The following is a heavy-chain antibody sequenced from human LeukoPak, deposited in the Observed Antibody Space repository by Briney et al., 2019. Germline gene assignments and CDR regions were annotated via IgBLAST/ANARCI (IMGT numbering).Heavy chain of an antibody. Sequence: GGSLRLSCAASGFAFSSSGMHWVRQAPGKGLEWVAVISYDGSNKYYADSVKGRFTFSRDNSKNTLYLQMNSLRAEDTAVYYCAKEYCSNSVCHSLDYWGQGTLVTVSS. J-gene: IGHJ4*02. CDR3: AKEYCSNSVCHSLDY. V-gene: IGHV3-30*18. CDR2: ISYDGSNK. D-gene: IGHD2-8*01. CDR1: GFAFSSSG.